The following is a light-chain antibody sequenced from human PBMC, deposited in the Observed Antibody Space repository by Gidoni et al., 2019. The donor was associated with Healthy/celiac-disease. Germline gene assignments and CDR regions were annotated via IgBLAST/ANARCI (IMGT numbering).Light chain of an antibody. V-gene: IGKV1-5*03. CDR3: QQYNSYPWT. Sequence: IQMNQYPSTLSASVGDRVTLTCLASQSISSWLAWYQQKPGKAPKLLIYKASSLESGVPYRFSGSGSGTEFTLTISSLQPDDVATYYCQQYNSYPWTFGQGTKVEIK. J-gene: IGKJ1*01. CDR1: QSISSW. CDR2: KAS.